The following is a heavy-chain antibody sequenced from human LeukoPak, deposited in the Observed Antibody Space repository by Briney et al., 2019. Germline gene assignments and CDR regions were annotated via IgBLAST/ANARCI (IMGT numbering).Heavy chain of an antibody. CDR3: ARVTGYCSSTSCSNIAYFDY. CDR2: IYYSGST. D-gene: IGHD2-2*01. J-gene: IGHJ4*02. Sequence: SEILSLTCTVSGGSISSSSYYWGWIRQPPGKGLEWIGSIYYSGSTYYNPSLKSRVTISVDTSKNQFSLKLSSVTAADTAVYYCARVTGYCSSTSCSNIAYFDYWGQGTLVTVSS. V-gene: IGHV4-39*01. CDR1: GGSISSSSYY.